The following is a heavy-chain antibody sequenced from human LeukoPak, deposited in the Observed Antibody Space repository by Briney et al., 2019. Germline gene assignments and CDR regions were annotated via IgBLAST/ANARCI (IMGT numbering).Heavy chain of an antibody. D-gene: IGHD3-22*01. CDR3: AREYYYDSSGYYTPHAFDI. Sequence: SETPSLTCTVSGGSISTYYWSWIRQPPGKGLEWIGYIYYSGSTNYNPSLKSRVTISVDTSKKQFSLKLSSVTAADTAVYYCAREYYYDSSGYYTPHAFDIWGQGTMVTVSS. V-gene: IGHV4-59*01. J-gene: IGHJ3*02. CDR1: GGSISTYY. CDR2: IYYSGST.